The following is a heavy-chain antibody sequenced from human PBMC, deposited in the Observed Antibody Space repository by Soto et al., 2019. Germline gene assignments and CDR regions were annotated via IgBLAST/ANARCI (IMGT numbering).Heavy chain of an antibody. CDR1: GFTFGSYW. Sequence: EVQLVESGGGLVQPGGSLRLSCAASGFTFGSYWMTWVRQAPGKGLELVANINQDGSEKYYVDSVKGRFTVSRDNAKNSLYLQMNSLRGEDTAVYYCARPQVYILDYWGQGTLVTVSS. D-gene: IGHD6-6*01. V-gene: IGHV3-7*03. CDR2: INQDGSEK. CDR3: ARPQVYILDY. J-gene: IGHJ4*02.